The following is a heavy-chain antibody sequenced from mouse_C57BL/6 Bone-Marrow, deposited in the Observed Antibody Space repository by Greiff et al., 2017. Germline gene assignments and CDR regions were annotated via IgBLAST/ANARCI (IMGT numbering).Heavy chain of an antibody. CDR1: GFNIKDYY. Sequence: EVKVVESGAELVKPGASVKLSCTASGFNIKDYYIHWVKQRTEQGLEWIGRIDPEDGETKYAPKFQDKATITADTSSNTAYLQLSSLPSEDTAVYYCTRSLIYYGTNYWGQGTTLTVSS. CDR2: IDPEDGET. V-gene: IGHV14-2*01. D-gene: IGHD1-1*01. J-gene: IGHJ2*01. CDR3: TRSLIYYGTNY.